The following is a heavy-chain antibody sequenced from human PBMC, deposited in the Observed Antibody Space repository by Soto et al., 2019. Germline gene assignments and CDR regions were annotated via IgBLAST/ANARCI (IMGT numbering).Heavy chain of an antibody. V-gene: IGHV1-69*12. CDR3: ARCGSSVWTNGGMDV. Sequence: QIQLVQSGAEVKKPGSSVKVSCKASGGTFSSYAISWVRQAPGHGLEWMGGIIPIFGTANYAQKLQGRVTITADESTSTAYMELSSLRSEDTAVYYCARCGSSVWTNGGMDVWGQGTTVTVSS. J-gene: IGHJ6*02. CDR2: IIPIFGTA. D-gene: IGHD6-19*01. CDR1: GGTFSSYA.